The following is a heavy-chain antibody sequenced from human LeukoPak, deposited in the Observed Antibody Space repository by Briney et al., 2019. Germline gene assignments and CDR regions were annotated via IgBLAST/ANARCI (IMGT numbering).Heavy chain of an antibody. D-gene: IGHD5-18*01. V-gene: IGHV3-66*01. CDR2: IYSGGST. J-gene: IGHJ4*02. CDR1: GFTVSSNY. Sequence: GGSLRLSCAASGFTVSSNYMPGLRQAPGKGVEGVSVIYSGGSTYYADSVKGRFTISRDNSKNTLYLQMNSLRVEDTAVYYCARDRDTAVVDYFDYWGQGTLVTVSS. CDR3: ARDRDTAVVDYFDY.